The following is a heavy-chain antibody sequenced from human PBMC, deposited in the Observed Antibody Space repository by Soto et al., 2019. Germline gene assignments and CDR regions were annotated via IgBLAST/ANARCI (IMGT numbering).Heavy chain of an antibody. J-gene: IGHJ4*02. CDR1: GFTFSDYY. D-gene: IGHD4-17*01. V-gene: IGHV3-66*01. CDR2: IYSDGST. CDR3: ASRRNPYGAYDY. Sequence: PGGSLRLSCAASGFTFSDYYMSWVRQAPGKGLEWVSIIYSDGSTYYADSVKGRFTISRDNSKNTLYLQMNSLRADDTAVYYCASRRNPYGAYDYWGQGTLVTVSS.